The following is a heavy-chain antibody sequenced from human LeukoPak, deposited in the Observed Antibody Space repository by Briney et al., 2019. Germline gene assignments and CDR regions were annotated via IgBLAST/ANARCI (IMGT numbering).Heavy chain of an antibody. D-gene: IGHD3-22*01. CDR1: GFTFSSYA. Sequence: GGSLRLSCAASGFTFSSYAMHWVRQAPGKGLEWVAVISYDGSNKYYADSVKGRFTISRDNSKNTLYPQMNSLRAEDTAVYYCARDFGYDYMDYGMDVWGQGTTVTVSS. V-gene: IGHV3-30-3*01. CDR3: ARDFGYDYMDYGMDV. CDR2: ISYDGSNK. J-gene: IGHJ6*02.